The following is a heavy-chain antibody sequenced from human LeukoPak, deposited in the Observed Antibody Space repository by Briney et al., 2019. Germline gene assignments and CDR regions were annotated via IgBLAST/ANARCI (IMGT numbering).Heavy chain of an antibody. Sequence: GGSLRLSCAASGFTFSDFEMNCVRQAPGKGLEWVSDISRRGSTTYYADSVKGRFTISRDNAKNSLYLQMNSLRVEVTAVYYCARYRPRTTKGGGFDYWGQGTLVTVSS. D-gene: IGHD2-15*01. V-gene: IGHV3-48*03. J-gene: IGHJ4*02. CDR3: ARYRPRTTKGGGFDY. CDR1: GFTFSDFE. CDR2: ISRRGSTT.